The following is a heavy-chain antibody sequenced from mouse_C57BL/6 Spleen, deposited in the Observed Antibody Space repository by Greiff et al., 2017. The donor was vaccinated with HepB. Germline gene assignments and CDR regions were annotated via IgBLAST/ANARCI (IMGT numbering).Heavy chain of an antibody. D-gene: IGHD2-3*01. CDR1: GYTFTSYW. J-gene: IGHJ1*03. Sequence: QVQLQQPGAELVRPGSSVKLSCKASGYTFTSYWMHWVKQRPIQGLEWIGNIDPSDSEAHYNQKFKDKATLTVDKSSSTAYMQLSSLTSEDSAVYYCASFYDGYYDFDVWGTGTTVTVSS. CDR2: IDPSDSEA. CDR3: ASFYDGYYDFDV. V-gene: IGHV1-52*01.